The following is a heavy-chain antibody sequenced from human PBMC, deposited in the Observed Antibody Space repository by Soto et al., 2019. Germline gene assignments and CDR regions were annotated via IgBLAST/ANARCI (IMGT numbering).Heavy chain of an antibody. D-gene: IGHD3-10*01. CDR1: GFPFTSYG. Sequence: QVQLVDSGGGVVQPGRSLRLSCAASGFPFTSYGMHWVREGPGEGLEWLAVISYDGTNKFYADSVKGRFTISRDNSKNTLYLQMNSLRPEDTALYYCVGGQFYFDYRGQGTLVIVSS. CDR2: ISYDGTNK. CDR3: VGGQFYFDY. J-gene: IGHJ4*02. V-gene: IGHV3-30*03.